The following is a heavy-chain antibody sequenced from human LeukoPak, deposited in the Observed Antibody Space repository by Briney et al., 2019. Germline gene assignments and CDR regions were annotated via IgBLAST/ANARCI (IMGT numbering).Heavy chain of an antibody. CDR2: IYSGGST. V-gene: IGHV3-53*01. J-gene: IGHJ1*01. CDR1: GFTVSSNY. Sequence: SGGSLRLSCAASGFTVSSNYMSWVRQAPGKGLEWVSVIYSGGSTYYADSVKGRFTISRDNSKNTVYLQMNSLRAEDTAVYYCARGDGSGWYEYFQHWGQGTLVIVSS. D-gene: IGHD6-19*01. CDR3: ARGDGSGWYEYFQH.